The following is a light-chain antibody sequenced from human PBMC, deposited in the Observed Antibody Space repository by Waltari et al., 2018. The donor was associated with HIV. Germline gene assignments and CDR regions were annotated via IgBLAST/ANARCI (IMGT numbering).Light chain of an antibody. V-gene: IGLV1-44*01. J-gene: IGLJ3*02. Sequence: QSVLTQPPSASATPGQRVSISCSGRRSNIGTNSVNWYQQLPGAAPKLLVSHDQRPSGVPGRFSGSKSDTSASLTIRGLQSEDEGDYYCAAWDDSLNRVVFGGGTKLTVL. CDR2: HD. CDR3: AAWDDSLNRVV. CDR1: RSNIGTNS.